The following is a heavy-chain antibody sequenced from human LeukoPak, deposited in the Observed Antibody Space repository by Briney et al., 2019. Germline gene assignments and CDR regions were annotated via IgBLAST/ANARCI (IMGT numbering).Heavy chain of an antibody. J-gene: IGHJ6*02. V-gene: IGHV3-30*03. CDR1: GSTYG. CDR2: TSYDGRNK. CDR3: AREYYYGSGSYSTYYYGMDV. D-gene: IGHD3-10*01. Sequence: GGSLRLSCEASGSTYGIHWVRQAPGKGLEWVAVTSYDGRNKNYADSVKGRFTISRDNSKNTVYLQMNSLRAEDTAVYYCAREYYYGSGSYSTYYYGMDVWGQGTTVTVSS.